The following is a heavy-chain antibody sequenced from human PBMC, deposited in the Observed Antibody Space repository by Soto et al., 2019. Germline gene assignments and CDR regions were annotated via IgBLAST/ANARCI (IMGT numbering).Heavy chain of an antibody. CDR3: ARDLYGDYGAFDI. J-gene: IGHJ3*02. CDR1: GGSISSYY. CDR2: INTSGST. D-gene: IGHD4-17*01. Sequence: QVQLQESGPGPVKPSETLSLTCTVSGGSISSYYWSWVRQPAGKGLEWIGRINTSGSTNYNPSLESRVTMSVDTSKNQFSLKLTSVTAADTVVYYCARDLYGDYGAFDIWGQGTMVTVSS. V-gene: IGHV4-4*07.